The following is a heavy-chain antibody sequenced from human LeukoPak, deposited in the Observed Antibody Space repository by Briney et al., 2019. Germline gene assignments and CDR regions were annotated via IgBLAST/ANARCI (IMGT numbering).Heavy chain of an antibody. CDR2: INRSGST. CDR1: GGSFSGYY. V-gene: IGHV4-34*01. J-gene: IGHJ4*02. CDR3: ARVRRYFDWLSGPFDY. Sequence: SETLSLTCAVYGGSFSGYYWSWIRQPPGKGLEWIGEINRSGSTNYNPSLKSRVTISVDTSKNQFSLKLSSVTAADTAVYYCARVRRYFDWLSGPFDYWGQGTLVTVSS. D-gene: IGHD3-9*01.